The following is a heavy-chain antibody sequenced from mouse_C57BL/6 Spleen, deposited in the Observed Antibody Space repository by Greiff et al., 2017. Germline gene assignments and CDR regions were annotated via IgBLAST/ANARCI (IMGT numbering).Heavy chain of an antibody. CDR2: INPNNGGT. CDR3: GRDHYYGSSYRYFDV. V-gene: IGHV1-26*01. J-gene: IGHJ1*03. Sequence: VQLQQSGPELVKPGASVKISCKASGYTFTDYYMNWVKQSHGKSLEWIGDINPNNGGTSYNQKFKGKATLTVDKSSSTAYMGLRSLTSEDSAVYYGGRDHYYGSSYRYFDVWGTGTTVTVSS. D-gene: IGHD1-1*01. CDR1: GYTFTDYY.